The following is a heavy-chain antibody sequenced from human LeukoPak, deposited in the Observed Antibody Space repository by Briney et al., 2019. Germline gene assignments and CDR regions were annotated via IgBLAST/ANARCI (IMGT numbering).Heavy chain of an antibody. CDR3: ARDRWEQSTNWFDP. CDR2: ISSSSSYI. CDR1: GFTFSSYS. D-gene: IGHD1-26*01. V-gene: IGHV3-21*01. Sequence: SGGSLRLSCAASGFTFSSYSMNWVRQAPGKGLEWVSSISSSSSYIYYADSVKGRFTISGDNAKNSLYLQMNSLRAEDTAVYYCARDRWEQSTNWFDPWGQGALVTVSS. J-gene: IGHJ5*02.